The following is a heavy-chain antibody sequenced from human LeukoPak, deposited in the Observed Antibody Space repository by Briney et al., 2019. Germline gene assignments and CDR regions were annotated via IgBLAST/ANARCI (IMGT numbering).Heavy chain of an antibody. CDR2: INPSSGGT. J-gene: IGHJ3*02. Sequence: ASVKVSCKASGYTFTASYIHWARQAPGQGLEWMGWINPSSGGTNYAQKFQGRVTMTRDTSISTAYMELSRLRSDGTAVHYCAHRPTSDAFDIWGQGTMVTVSS. CDR1: GYTFTASY. CDR3: AHRPTSDAFDI. D-gene: IGHD6-6*01. V-gene: IGHV1-2*02.